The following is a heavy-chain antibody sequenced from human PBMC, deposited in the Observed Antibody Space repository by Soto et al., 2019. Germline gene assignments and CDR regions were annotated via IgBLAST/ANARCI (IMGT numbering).Heavy chain of an antibody. D-gene: IGHD1-26*01. J-gene: IGHJ4*02. CDR1: GGSISSGGYY. CDR2: INYSGST. CDR3: ASSLGGMATTFDY. Sequence: PSETLSLTCTVSGGSISSGGYYWSWIRQHPGKGLEWIGEINYSGSTNYNPSLKSRVTISVDTSKNQFSLKLSSVTAADTAVYYCASSLGGMATTFDYWGQGTLVTVSS. V-gene: IGHV4-31*03.